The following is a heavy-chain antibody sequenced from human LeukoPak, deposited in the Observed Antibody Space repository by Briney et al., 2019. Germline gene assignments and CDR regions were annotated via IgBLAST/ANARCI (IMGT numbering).Heavy chain of an antibody. CDR2: IDWDDDK. J-gene: IGHJ3*02. CDR1: GFSLSTSGMC. CDR3: ARIRYYYDSSGYYSDI. V-gene: IGHV2-70*11. D-gene: IGHD3-22*01. Sequence: SGPALVKPTQTLTLTCTFSGFSLSTSGMCVSWIRQPPGKALEWLARIDWDDDKYYSTSLKTRLTISKDTSKNQVVLRMTSMDPVDTATYYCARIRYYYDSSGYYSDIWGQGTMVTVS.